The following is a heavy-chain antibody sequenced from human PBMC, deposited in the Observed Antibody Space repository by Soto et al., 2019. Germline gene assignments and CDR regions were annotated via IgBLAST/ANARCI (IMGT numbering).Heavy chain of an antibody. CDR3: ARRLVRGVIDY. J-gene: IGHJ4*02. D-gene: IGHD3-10*01. CDR1: GGSISSYY. V-gene: IGHV4-59*08. Sequence: QVQLQESSQGLVKPSETVSLTCTVSGGSISSYYWSWIRQPPGKGLEWIGYIHYSGSTKYNPSLKSRVTISVDTSKNQFSLKLSSVTAADTAVYYCARRLVRGVIDYWGQGTLVTVSS. CDR2: IHYSGST.